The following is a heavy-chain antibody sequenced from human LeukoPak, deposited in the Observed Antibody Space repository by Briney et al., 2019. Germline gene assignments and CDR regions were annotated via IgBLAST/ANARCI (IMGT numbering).Heavy chain of an antibody. Sequence: PGGSLRLSCAASGFTFSSYAMHWVRRAPGKGLEWVAVISYDGSNKYYADSVKGRFTISRDNSKNTLYLQMNSLRAEDTAVYYCARDGRQWLAQGCFDYWGQGTLVTVSS. J-gene: IGHJ4*02. CDR1: GFTFSSYA. CDR2: ISYDGSNK. V-gene: IGHV3-30*04. D-gene: IGHD6-19*01. CDR3: ARDGRQWLAQGCFDY.